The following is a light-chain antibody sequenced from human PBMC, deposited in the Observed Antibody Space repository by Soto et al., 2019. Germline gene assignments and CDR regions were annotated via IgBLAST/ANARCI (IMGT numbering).Light chain of an antibody. V-gene: IGKV1-39*01. Sequence: DIQMTQSPSSLSASVAERVTITCRASQSMSSYLNWYQQKPGKAPKLLIYAASSLQSGVPSRSSGSVSGIDFTLTISSLQPEDFATYYCQQSYSTPRTFGQGTKVEIK. CDR1: QSMSSY. CDR3: QQSYSTPRT. CDR2: AAS. J-gene: IGKJ1*01.